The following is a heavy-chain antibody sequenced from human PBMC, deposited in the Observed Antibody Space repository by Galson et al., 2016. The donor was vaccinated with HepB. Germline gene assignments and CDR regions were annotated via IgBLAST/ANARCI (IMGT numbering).Heavy chain of an antibody. CDR1: GFVVSSNY. D-gene: IGHD2/OR15-2a*01. CDR2: IFTNGST. CDR3: ARDSADAEFFDY. V-gene: IGHV3-53*01. J-gene: IGHJ4*02. Sequence: SLRLSCAASGFVVSSNYMNWVRQAPGKGLQWVSLIFTNGSTYYADSVKGRFTTSRDTSKNTVYLHMTNLRAEDTAVYYCARDSADAEFFDYWGQGTVVIVSS.